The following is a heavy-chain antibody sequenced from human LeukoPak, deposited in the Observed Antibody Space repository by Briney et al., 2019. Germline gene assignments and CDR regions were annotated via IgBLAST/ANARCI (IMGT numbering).Heavy chain of an antibody. J-gene: IGHJ4*02. CDR3: ARDPEDYYDILTVDIDY. CDR1: GFTFSNYW. Sequence: GGSLRLSCAASGFTFSNYWMNWVRQAPGKGLEWVANIKQDGNKEYYVDSVKGRFTISRDNAKNSLYLQMNSLRAEDTAVYYCARDPEDYYDILTVDIDYWGQGTMVTVSS. V-gene: IGHV3-7*01. CDR2: IKQDGNKE. D-gene: IGHD3-9*01.